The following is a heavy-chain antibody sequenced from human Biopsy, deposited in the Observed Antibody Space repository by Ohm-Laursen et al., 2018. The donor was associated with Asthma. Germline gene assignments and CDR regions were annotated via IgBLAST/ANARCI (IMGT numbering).Heavy chain of an antibody. CDR3: ARDLHPTNHLGELSEGFDY. CDR2: ISYDGSNK. Sequence: SLRLPCAASGFTFGDYCMSWVRQVPGQGLEWVAVISYDGSNKYYADSVKGRFTISRDNSKNTLYLQMNSLRAEDTAVYYCARDLHPTNHLGELSEGFDYWGQGTLVTVSS. D-gene: IGHD3-16*02. J-gene: IGHJ4*02. CDR1: GFTFGDYC. V-gene: IGHV3-30*03.